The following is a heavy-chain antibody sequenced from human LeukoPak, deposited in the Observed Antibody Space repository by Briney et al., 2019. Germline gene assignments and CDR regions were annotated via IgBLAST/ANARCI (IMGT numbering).Heavy chain of an antibody. D-gene: IGHD3-9*01. CDR3: AKAPSPYFDWLPYSG. Sequence: PGGSLRLSCAASGFTFDDYGMSWVRQAPGRGLEWVSGINWNGGSTGYADSVKGRFTISRDNSKNTLYLQMNSLRAEDTAVYYCAKAPSPYFDWLPYSGWGQGTLVTVSS. V-gene: IGHV3-20*04. CDR1: GFTFDDYG. CDR2: INWNGGST. J-gene: IGHJ4*02.